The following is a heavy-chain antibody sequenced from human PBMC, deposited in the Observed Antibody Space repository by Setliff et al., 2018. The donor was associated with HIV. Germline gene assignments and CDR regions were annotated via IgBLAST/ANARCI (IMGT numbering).Heavy chain of an antibody. V-gene: IGHV3-30*01. CDR1: GFAFSDSV. D-gene: IGHD3-22*01. CDR2: ISVDGSGK. CDR3: AREGGSSGYCGYFDY. Sequence: GGSLRLSCAASGFAFSDSVMHWVRQPPGKGLEWVVAISVDGSGKFYADSVKGRFTISRDNSRNTLYLQMNSLRDEDTAVYYCAREGGSSGYCGYFDYWGQGTLVTVSS. J-gene: IGHJ4*02.